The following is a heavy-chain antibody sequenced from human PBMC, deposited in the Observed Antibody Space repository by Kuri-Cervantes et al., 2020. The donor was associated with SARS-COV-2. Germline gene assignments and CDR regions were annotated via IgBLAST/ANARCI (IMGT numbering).Heavy chain of an antibody. CDR2: ISSSSSYI. V-gene: IGHV3-21*04. Sequence: GESLKISCADSGFTFSSYSMNWVRQAPGKGLEWVSYISSSSSYIYYADSLKGRFTISRDNAKNSLYLQMNSLRAEDTALYYCARAEVGAHVGAFDIWGQGSMVTVSS. D-gene: IGHD1-26*01. J-gene: IGHJ3*02. CDR1: GFTFSSYS. CDR3: ARAEVGAHVGAFDI.